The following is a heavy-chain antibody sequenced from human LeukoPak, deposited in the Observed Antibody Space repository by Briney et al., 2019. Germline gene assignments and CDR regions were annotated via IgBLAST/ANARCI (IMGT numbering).Heavy chain of an antibody. D-gene: IGHD5-12*01. V-gene: IGHV1-69*05. Sequence: GASVKVSCKSSGGTFSSHAISWVRQAPGQGLEWVGGIIPIFGTTNYAQKFQGRGTITTDESTSTGYMELRSLRSDDTAVYYCARGDSGYDYGFDNWGQGTLVTVSS. CDR2: IIPIFGTT. CDR1: GGTFSSHA. CDR3: ARGDSGYDYGFDN. J-gene: IGHJ4*02.